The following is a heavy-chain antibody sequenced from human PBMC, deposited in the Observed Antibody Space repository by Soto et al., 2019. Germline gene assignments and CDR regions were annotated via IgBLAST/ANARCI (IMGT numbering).Heavy chain of an antibody. CDR3: AKSIEVADYYYSAMDV. J-gene: IGHJ6*02. Sequence: EVQMLESGGGLVQPGASLRLSCAGSGFTFSSYAMSWVRQAPGKGLEWVSAISGSGGSTYYADSVKGRFTISRDNSRNTLYLQMNSMRAEDTAVYYCAKSIEVADYYYSAMDVWGQGTTVTVSS. V-gene: IGHV3-23*01. D-gene: IGHD6-13*01. CDR1: GFTFSSYA. CDR2: ISGSGGST.